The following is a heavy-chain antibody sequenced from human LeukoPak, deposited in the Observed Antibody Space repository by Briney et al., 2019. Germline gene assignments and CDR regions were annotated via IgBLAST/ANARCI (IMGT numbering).Heavy chain of an antibody. J-gene: IGHJ4*02. CDR3: AKDRGLTTVTTPFDY. V-gene: IGHV3-23*01. D-gene: IGHD4-17*01. CDR1: GFTFSSYA. Sequence: GSLRLSCAASGFTFSSYAMSWVRQAPGKGLEWVSAISGSGGSTYYADSVKGRFTISRDNSKNTLYLQMNSLRAEDTAVYYCAKDRGLTTVTTPFDYWGQGTLVTVSS. CDR2: ISGSGGST.